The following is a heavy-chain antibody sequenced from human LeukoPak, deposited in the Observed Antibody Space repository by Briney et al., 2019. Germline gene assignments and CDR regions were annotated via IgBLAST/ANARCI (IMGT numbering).Heavy chain of an antibody. Sequence: ASVTVSFKPSGYTFIKRGVSWVRQAPGQGLEWMGWISGYKGNTKYAQRVQGRVTMTTDTSTSTAYMELRSLRADDTAVYYCAVWFGEALDFLGPWDDWGQGTLVTVSS. CDR2: ISGYKGNT. J-gene: IGHJ4*02. V-gene: IGHV1-18*01. CDR1: GYTFIKRG. CDR3: AVWFGEALDFLGPWDD. D-gene: IGHD3-10*01.